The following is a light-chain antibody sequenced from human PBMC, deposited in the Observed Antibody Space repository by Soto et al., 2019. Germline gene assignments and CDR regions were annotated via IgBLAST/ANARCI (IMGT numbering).Light chain of an antibody. Sequence: EIVMTQSPATLSVSPGERATLSCRASQRVSSNLAWYQQKPGQAPRLLFYGVSTRATGIPARCSGSGSGTEFTVTISSLQSEDFAVYYCQQYHEWPLTFRGGPKVEFK. CDR1: QRVSSN. CDR3: QQYHEWPLT. CDR2: GVS. J-gene: IGKJ4*01. V-gene: IGKV3-15*01.